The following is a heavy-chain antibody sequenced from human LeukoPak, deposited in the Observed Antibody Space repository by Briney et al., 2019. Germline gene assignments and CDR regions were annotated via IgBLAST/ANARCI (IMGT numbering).Heavy chain of an antibody. CDR3: ARDNLEASWGSPGDY. V-gene: IGHV1-2*02. CDR2: INPNSGGT. J-gene: IGHJ4*02. CDR1: GYSFTDYY. D-gene: IGHD2-2*01. Sequence: ASVKVSCKASGYSFTDYYLPWVRQAPGQGLEWMGWINPNSGGTNYAQKFQGRVTLTRDTSMSTAYMEISRLTSDDTAVYYCARDNLEASWGSPGDYWGQGTLVTVSS.